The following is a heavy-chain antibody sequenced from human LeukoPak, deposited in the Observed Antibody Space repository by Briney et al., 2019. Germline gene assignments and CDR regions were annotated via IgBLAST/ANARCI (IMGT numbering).Heavy chain of an antibody. Sequence: SETLSLTCTVSGGSISSYYWSWIRQPPGKGLEWIGYIYTSGSTNYNPSLKSRVTISVDTSKNQFSLELSSVTAADTAVYYCASTTNDYYYYYYMDVWGKGTTVTVSS. CDR1: GGSISSYY. V-gene: IGHV4-4*09. CDR3: ASTTNDYYYYYYMDV. D-gene: IGHD1-26*01. J-gene: IGHJ6*03. CDR2: IYTSGST.